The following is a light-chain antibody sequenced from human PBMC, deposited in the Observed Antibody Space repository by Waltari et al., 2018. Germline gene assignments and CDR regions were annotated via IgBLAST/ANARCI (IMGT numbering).Light chain of an antibody. CDR2: DAS. CDR3: QQRSKWPLT. J-gene: IGKJ2*01. Sequence: EIVLTQSPGTLPLSPGERATLSCRASQSINNYLAWYQQKPGQPPRLIIYDASNRATGIPAXXXGVGSGTDFTLTISXXEPXDFAVYYCQQRSKWPLTFGQGTKLEI. CDR1: QSINNY. V-gene: IGKV3-11*01.